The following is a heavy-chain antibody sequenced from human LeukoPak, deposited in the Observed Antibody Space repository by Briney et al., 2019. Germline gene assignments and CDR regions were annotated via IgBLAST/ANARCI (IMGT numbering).Heavy chain of an antibody. CDR2: IYYSGST. CDR3: ARGFVDIMATTNGGFDY. CDR1: GGSISSSSYY. J-gene: IGHJ4*02. V-gene: IGHV4-39*02. Sequence: SETLSLTYTVSGGSISSSSYYWGWIRQPPGKGLEWIGSIYYSGSTYYNPSLKSRVTISVDTSKNHFSLKLSSVTAADTAVYYCARGFVDIMATTNGGFDYWGQGTLVTVSS. D-gene: IGHD5-12*01.